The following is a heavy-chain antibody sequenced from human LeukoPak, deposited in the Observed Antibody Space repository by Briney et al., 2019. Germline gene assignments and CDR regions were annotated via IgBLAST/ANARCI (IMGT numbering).Heavy chain of an antibody. Sequence: GASVKVSCKASGGTFSSYAISWVRQAPGQGLEWMGGIIPIFGTANYAQKFQGRVTITADESTSTAYMELSSLRSEDTAAYYCARELRYCSSTSCYTLYYYYGMDVWGQGTTVTVSS. D-gene: IGHD2-2*02. J-gene: IGHJ6*02. CDR1: GGTFSSYA. CDR3: ARELRYCSSTSCYTLYYYYGMDV. CDR2: IIPIFGTA. V-gene: IGHV1-69*01.